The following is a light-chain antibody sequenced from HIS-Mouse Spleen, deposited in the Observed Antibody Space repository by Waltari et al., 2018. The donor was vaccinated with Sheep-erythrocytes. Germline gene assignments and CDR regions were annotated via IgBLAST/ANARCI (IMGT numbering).Light chain of an antibody. Sequence: QSALTQPASVSGSPGKSITISCPGPSSDVGGYHYVSWYQQHPGKAPKLMIYDVSNRPSGVSNRFSGSKSGNTASLTISGLQAEDEADYYCSSYTSSSTWVFGGGTKLTVL. J-gene: IGLJ3*02. CDR3: SSYTSSSTWV. CDR1: SSDVGGYHY. V-gene: IGLV2-14*03. CDR2: DVS.